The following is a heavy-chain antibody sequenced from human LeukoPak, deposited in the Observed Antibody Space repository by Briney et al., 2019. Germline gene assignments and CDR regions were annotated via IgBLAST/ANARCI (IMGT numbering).Heavy chain of an antibody. CDR2: ISGSGGTT. J-gene: IGHJ4*02. Sequence: GRSLRLSCAASGFTFSDYAMNWVRQAPGKGLEWVSTISGSGGTTYYADSVKGRFTISRDNSKNTLYLQMNSLRAEDTAVYYCARDSVGATNYFDYWGQGTLVTVSS. D-gene: IGHD1-26*01. CDR1: GFTFSDYA. V-gene: IGHV3-23*01. CDR3: ARDSVGATNYFDY.